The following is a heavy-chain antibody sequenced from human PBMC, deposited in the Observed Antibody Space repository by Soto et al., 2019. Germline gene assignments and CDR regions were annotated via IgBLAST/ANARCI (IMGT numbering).Heavy chain of an antibody. V-gene: IGHV4-30-4*01. CDR3: AKGPSGDKVDY. D-gene: IGHD7-27*01. CDR1: GDSISNVNYC. CDR2: IYNGGST. Sequence: QVQLQESGPGLVKPSQTLSLTCTVSGDSISNVNYCWSWIRQPPDKGLEWIGHIYNGGSTYSNPALRSRVTLSAATSKHQSSLKLSSVSAADPAFYYCAKGPSGDKVDYWGQGTLVTVSS. J-gene: IGHJ4*02.